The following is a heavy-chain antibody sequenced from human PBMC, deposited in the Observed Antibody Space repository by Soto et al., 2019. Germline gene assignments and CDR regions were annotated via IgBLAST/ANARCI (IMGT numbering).Heavy chain of an antibody. CDR1: GFTFSSYN. D-gene: IGHD3-3*01. CDR2: ITSGRTTI. CDR3: AREPARYYDFWSGYLNYFDY. Sequence: GSLRLSCAASGFTFSSYNMNWVRQAPGKGLEWLSYITSGRTTIYYADSVKGRFTISRDNAKDSLYLQMNSLRADDTAVYYWAREPARYYDFWSGYLNYFDYWGQGTLVTVSS. V-gene: IGHV3-48*01. J-gene: IGHJ4*02.